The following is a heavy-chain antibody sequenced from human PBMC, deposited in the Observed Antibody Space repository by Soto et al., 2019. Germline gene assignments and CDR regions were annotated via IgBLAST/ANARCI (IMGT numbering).Heavy chain of an antibody. V-gene: IGHV3-30-3*01. D-gene: IGHD6-13*01. CDR1: GFTFSSYA. J-gene: IGHJ6*02. Sequence: GGSLRLSCAASGFTFSSYAMHWVRQAPGKGLEWVAVISYDGSNKYYAGSVKGRFTFSRANSKNTLYLQMNSLRAEDTALYYCARVLGQQLVRGYYYYGMDVWGQGTTVTVSS. CDR3: ARVLGQQLVRGYYYYGMDV. CDR2: ISYDGSNK.